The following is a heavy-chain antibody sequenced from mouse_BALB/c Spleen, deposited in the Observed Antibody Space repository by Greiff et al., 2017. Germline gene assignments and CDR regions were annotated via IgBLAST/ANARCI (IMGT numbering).Heavy chain of an antibody. CDR3: ATGTNYFDY. CDR1: GYTFTSYW. J-gene: IGHJ2*01. V-gene: IGHV1-7*01. D-gene: IGHD4-1*01. CDR2: INPSTGYT. Sequence: VQLQQSGAELAKPGASVKMSCKASGYTFTSYWMHWVKQRPGQGLEWIGYINPSTGYTEYNQKFKDKATLTADKSSSTAYMQLSSLTSEDSAIYYCATGTNYFDYWGQGTTLTVSS.